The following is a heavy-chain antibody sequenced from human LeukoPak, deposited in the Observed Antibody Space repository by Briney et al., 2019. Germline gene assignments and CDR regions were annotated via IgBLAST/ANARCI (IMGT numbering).Heavy chain of an antibody. V-gene: IGHV1-46*01. Sequence: ASVKVSCKASGYTFTSYYMHWVRQAPGQGLEWMGIINPSGGSTSYAQKFQGRVTMTRDTSTSTVYMELSSLRSEDTAVYYCARLAVATKSYYYYGMDVWGQGTTVTVPS. CDR2: INPSGGST. J-gene: IGHJ6*02. D-gene: IGHD6-19*01. CDR3: ARLAVATKSYYYYGMDV. CDR1: GYTFTSYY.